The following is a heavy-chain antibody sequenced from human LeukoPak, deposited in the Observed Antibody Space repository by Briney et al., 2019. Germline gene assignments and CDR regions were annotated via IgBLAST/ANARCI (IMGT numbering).Heavy chain of an antibody. CDR3: AGAAEYLGY. CDR2: INHSGST. CDR1: GGSFSCYY. Sequence: SETLSLTCAVYGGSFSCYYWSWIRQPPGKGLEWIGEINHSGSTNYNPSLKSRVTISVDTSKNQFSLKLSSVTAADTAVYYCAGAAEYLGYWGQGTLVTVSS. J-gene: IGHJ4*02. V-gene: IGHV4-34*01.